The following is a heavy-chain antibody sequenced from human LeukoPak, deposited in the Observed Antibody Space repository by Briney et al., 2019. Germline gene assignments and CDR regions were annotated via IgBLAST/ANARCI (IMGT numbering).Heavy chain of an antibody. V-gene: IGHV1-2*02. D-gene: IGHD3-10*02. CDR3: ARARGITMLY. J-gene: IGHJ4*02. CDR2: INPNSGGT. CDR1: GYTFTGYY. Sequence: GASVKVSCKASGYTFTGYYMHWVRQAPGQGLEWMGWINPNSGGTNYAQKFQGRVTMTRDTSISTAYMELRSLRSEDTAVYYCARARGITMLYWGQGSLVTVSS.